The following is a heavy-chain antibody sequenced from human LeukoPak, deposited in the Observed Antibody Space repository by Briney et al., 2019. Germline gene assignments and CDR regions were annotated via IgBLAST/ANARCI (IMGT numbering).Heavy chain of an antibody. Sequence: TASETLSLTCAVYGGSFSGYYWSWIRQPPGKGLEWIEEINHSGSTNYNPSLKSRVTISVDTSKNQFSLKLSSVTAADTAVYYCARGDHYDSSGYYLTPYFDYWGQGTLVTVSS. CDR2: INHSGST. V-gene: IGHV4-34*01. CDR3: ARGDHYDSSGYYLTPYFDY. J-gene: IGHJ4*02. CDR1: GGSFSGYY. D-gene: IGHD3-22*01.